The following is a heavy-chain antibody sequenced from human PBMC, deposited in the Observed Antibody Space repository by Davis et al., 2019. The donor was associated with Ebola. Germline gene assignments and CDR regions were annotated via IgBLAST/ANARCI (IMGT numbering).Heavy chain of an antibody. J-gene: IGHJ6*04. CDR2: INHSGST. D-gene: IGHD6-19*01. V-gene: IGHV4-34*01. Sequence: SETLSLTCAVYGGSFSGYYWSWIRQPPGKGLEWIGEINHSGSTNYNPSLKSRVTISVDTSKSQFSLKLSSVTAADTAVYYCARSRRFIAVAGTYYYYGMDVWGKGTTVTVSS. CDR3: ARSRRFIAVAGTYYYYGMDV. CDR1: GGSFSGYY.